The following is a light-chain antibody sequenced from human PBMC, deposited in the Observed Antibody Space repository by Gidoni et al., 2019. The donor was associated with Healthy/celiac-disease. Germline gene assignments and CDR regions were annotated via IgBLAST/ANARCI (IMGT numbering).Light chain of an antibody. CDR3: AAWDDSLNGLWV. Sequence: GQRVTISCSGSSSNIGSNTVNWYQQLPGTAHKLLIYSNNQRPSGVPDRFSGSKSGTSASLAISGLQSEDEADYYCAAWDDSLNGLWVFGGGTKLTVL. J-gene: IGLJ3*02. CDR1: SSNIGSNT. V-gene: IGLV1-44*01. CDR2: SNN.